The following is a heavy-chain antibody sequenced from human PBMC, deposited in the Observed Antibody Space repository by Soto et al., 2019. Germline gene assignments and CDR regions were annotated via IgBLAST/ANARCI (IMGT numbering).Heavy chain of an antibody. CDR1: GFTFSNYA. J-gene: IGHJ4*02. V-gene: IGHV3-30-3*01. CDR2: IAYVGSKK. D-gene: IGHD1-26*01. CDR3: AREATLVQLLPFDC. Sequence: QVQLVESGGGVVQPGRSLRLSCAASGFTFSNYAMHWVRQAPGKGLAWVAVIAYVGSKKYYADSVKGRFTIPRDNSKHTLYLQMNSLRAEDTAVYYCAREATLVQLLPFDCWGQGTLVTVSS.